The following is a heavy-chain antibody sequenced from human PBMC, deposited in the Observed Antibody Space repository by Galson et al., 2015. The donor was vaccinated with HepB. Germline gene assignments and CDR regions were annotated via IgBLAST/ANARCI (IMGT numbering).Heavy chain of an antibody. CDR1: GASIRSSSHY. Sequence: TLSLTCSVSGASIRSSSHYWGWIRQPPGEGLEWIGRIYDSGSTLYNPSLKSRVTISVDTSTNKFSLNLRSVTAADTGVYYCARPRYCSSATCSAAFDYWGQGALVTVSS. CDR2: IYDSGST. D-gene: IGHD2-2*01. J-gene: IGHJ4*02. V-gene: IGHV4-39*01. CDR3: ARPRYCSSATCSAAFDY.